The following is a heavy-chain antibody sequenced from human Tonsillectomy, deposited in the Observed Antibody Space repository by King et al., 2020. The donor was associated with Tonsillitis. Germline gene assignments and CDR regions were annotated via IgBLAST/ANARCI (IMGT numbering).Heavy chain of an antibody. CDR3: AGLPLMVTTIPLHYAMVV. J-gene: IGHJ6*02. V-gene: IGHV5-51*01. Sequence: QLVQSGAEVKKPGESLKISCKGSGYSFTNYWIAWVRQIPGKGLEWMGIIIPGDSDTRYSASFQGQVTFSADKSISTAYLQWSSLKDTDTAMYYCAGLPLMVTTIPLHYAMVVWCLGTTVTASS. CDR1: GYSFTNYW. CDR2: IIPGDSDT. D-gene: IGHD2-21*02.